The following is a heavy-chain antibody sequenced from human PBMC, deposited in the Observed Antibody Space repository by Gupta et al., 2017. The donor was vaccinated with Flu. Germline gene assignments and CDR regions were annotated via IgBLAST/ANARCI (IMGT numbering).Heavy chain of an antibody. V-gene: IGHV3-48*03. CDR2: ISGSGSPI. J-gene: IGHJ3*02. CDR1: GFTFRTYE. D-gene: IGHD2-21*02. Sequence: EVQLVESGGGLVQPGGSLRLSCAASGFTFRTYEMSWVRQAPGKGLEWVSYISGSGSPIYYADSVKGRFIISRDNVKNSLYLQMNSLRAEDTAIYFCARDSCGGDCSWANAFDIWGQGTVVTVSS. CDR3: ARDSCGGDCSWANAFDI.